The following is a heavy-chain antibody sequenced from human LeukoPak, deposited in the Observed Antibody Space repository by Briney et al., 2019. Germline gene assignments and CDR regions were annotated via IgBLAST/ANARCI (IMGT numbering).Heavy chain of an antibody. CDR1: GFTFSSYG. CDR3: AKDWGFDY. CDR2: ISYDGSNK. J-gene: IGHJ4*02. D-gene: IGHD3-16*01. Sequence: GGSLRLSCAASGFTFSSYGMHWVRQAPGKGLEWVAVISYDGSNKYYADSVKGRFTISRDNSKNTVYLQMNSLRAEDTAVYYCAKDWGFDYWGQGTVVTVSS. V-gene: IGHV3-30*18.